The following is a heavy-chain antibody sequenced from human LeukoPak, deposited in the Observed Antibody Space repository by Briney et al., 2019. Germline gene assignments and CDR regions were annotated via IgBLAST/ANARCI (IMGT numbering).Heavy chain of an antibody. CDR2: IIPILGIA. D-gene: IGHD2-15*01. V-gene: IGHV1-69*10. CDR3: GRTVAPSYDMDA. CDR1: GGTFSSYA. J-gene: IGHJ6*02. Sequence: GASVKVSCKASGGTFSSYAISWVRQAPGQGLEWMGWIIPILGIANYAQKFQGRVTITADKSTSTAYMELSSLRSEDTAVYYCGRTVAPSYDMDAGGQGTTVTASS.